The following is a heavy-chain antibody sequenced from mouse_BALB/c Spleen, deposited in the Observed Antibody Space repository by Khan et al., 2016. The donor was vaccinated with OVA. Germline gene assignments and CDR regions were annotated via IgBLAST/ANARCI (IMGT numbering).Heavy chain of an antibody. CDR3: ARSLYYSYGYALDC. D-gene: IGHD2-14*01. V-gene: IGHV3-2*02. CDR1: GYSITSDYA. Sequence: EVQLVETGPGLVKPSQSLSLTCTVTGYSITSDYAWNWIRQFPGNKLEWMGYISSTGTTNYNPSLKSRISITRDTSKNQFFPQLKSVTTEDTATYYCARSLYYSYGYALDCWGRGTSVTVSS. J-gene: IGHJ4*01. CDR2: ISSTGTT.